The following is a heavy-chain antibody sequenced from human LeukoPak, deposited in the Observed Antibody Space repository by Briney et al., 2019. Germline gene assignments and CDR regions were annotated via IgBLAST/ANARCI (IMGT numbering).Heavy chain of an antibody. D-gene: IGHD4-17*01. V-gene: IGHV3-48*03. Sequence: QPGGSLRPSCAASGFTFSSYEMNWVRQAPGKGLEWVSYISSSGSTIYYADSVKGRFTISRDNAKNSLYLQMNSLRAEDTAVYYCARDNGYGDYYYYYMDVWGKGTTVTVSS. CDR3: ARDNGYGDYYYYYMDV. CDR1: GFTFSSYE. CDR2: ISSSGSTI. J-gene: IGHJ6*03.